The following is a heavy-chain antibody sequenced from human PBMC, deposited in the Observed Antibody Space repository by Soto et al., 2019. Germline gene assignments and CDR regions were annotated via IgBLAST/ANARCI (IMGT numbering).Heavy chain of an antibody. D-gene: IGHD6-25*01. V-gene: IGHV4-34*01. CDR2: INHSGTT. Sequence: SETLSLTCGVYRGSFSGFYWSWVRQTPGGGLEWIGEINHSGTTNYNPSFQNRVTISVDKSTNNFSLKMTSVTAADAAVYYCARGRGYVYGSNFYGLDVWGQGTTVTSP. CDR3: ARGRGYVYGSNFYGLDV. J-gene: IGHJ6*02. CDR1: RGSFSGFY.